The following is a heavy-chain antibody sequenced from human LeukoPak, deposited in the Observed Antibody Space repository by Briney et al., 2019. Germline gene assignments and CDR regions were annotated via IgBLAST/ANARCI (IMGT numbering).Heavy chain of an antibody. D-gene: IGHD4-11*01. Sequence: PSQTLSLTCAVSGGSIISGGYSWSWIRQPPGKGLEWIGYIYHSGSTYYNPSLKSRVTISVDRSKNQFSLKLSSVTAADTAVYYCAREGVQKRNYYWFDPWGQGTLVTVSS. CDR3: AREGVQKRNYYWFDP. CDR2: IYHSGST. V-gene: IGHV4-30-2*01. CDR1: GGSIISGGYS. J-gene: IGHJ5*02.